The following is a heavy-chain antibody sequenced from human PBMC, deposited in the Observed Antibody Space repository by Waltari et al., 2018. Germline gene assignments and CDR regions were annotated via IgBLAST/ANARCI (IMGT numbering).Heavy chain of an antibody. Sequence: QVQLVQSGAEVKKPGSSVKVSCKASGGTFSSYDISWMRQAPGPWLEWMGGIIPIFGTANYAQKFQGRVTITADESTSTAYMELSSLRSEDTAVYYCARGSCSSTSCFLYYGMDVWGQGTTVTVSS. CDR1: GGTFSSYD. CDR3: ARGSCSSTSCFLYYGMDV. CDR2: IIPIFGTA. J-gene: IGHJ6*02. V-gene: IGHV1-69*13. D-gene: IGHD2-2*01.